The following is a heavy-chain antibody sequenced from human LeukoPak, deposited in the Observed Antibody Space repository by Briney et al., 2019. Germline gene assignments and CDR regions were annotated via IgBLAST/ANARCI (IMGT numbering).Heavy chain of an antibody. D-gene: IGHD3-10*01. CDR1: GGSISSGGYY. Sequence: SQTLSLTCTVSGGSISSGGYYWSWIRQHPGEGLEWIGYIYYSGSTYYNPSLKSRVTISVDTSKNQFSLKLSSVTAADTAVYYCARDSDGSGSYYYWGQGTLVTVSS. J-gene: IGHJ4*02. V-gene: IGHV4-31*03. CDR3: ARDSDGSGSYYY. CDR2: IYYSGST.